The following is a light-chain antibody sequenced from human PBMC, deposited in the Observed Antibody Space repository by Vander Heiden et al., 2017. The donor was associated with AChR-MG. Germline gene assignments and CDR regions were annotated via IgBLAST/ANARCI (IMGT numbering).Light chain of an antibody. CDR3: SSYTSSSTLWV. V-gene: IGLV2-14*01. CDR1: SSDVGGYNY. J-gene: IGLJ3*02. CDR2: DVS. Sequence: QSALTQPASVSGSPGQSITISCTGTSSDVGGYNYVSWYQQHPGKAPKLMMYDVSNRPSGVSNRFSGSKSGNTASLTISGLQAEDEADYDCSSYTSSSTLWVFGGGTKLTVL.